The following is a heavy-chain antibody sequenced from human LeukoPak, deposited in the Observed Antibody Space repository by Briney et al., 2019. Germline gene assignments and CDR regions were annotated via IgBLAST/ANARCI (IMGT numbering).Heavy chain of an antibody. J-gene: IGHJ6*03. V-gene: IGHV1-69*06. CDR2: IIPIFGTA. CDR3: ARGGSSSWYTRYYYYYMDV. CDR1: GGTFSSYA. D-gene: IGHD6-13*01. Sequence: GASVKVSCKASGGTFSSYAISWVRQAPGQGLEWMGGIIPIFGTANYAQKFQGRVTITADKSTSTAYMELSSLRSEDTAVYYCARGGSSSWYTRYYYYYMDVWGKGTTVTVSS.